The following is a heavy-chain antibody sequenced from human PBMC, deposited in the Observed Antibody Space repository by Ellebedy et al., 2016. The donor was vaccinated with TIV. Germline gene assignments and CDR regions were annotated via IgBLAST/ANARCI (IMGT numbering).Heavy chain of an antibody. CDR2: INKDGSEK. CDR3: ARMYSSSWYPDY. J-gene: IGHJ4*02. CDR1: GFTFSFYW. Sequence: GESLKISCAGSGFTFSFYWMSWVRQAPGKGPEWVANINKDGSEKFYVDSVKGRFTISRDNAKNSLYLQMNSLRAEDTAVYYCARMYSSSWYPDYWGQGTQVTVSS. D-gene: IGHD6-13*01. V-gene: IGHV3-7*03.